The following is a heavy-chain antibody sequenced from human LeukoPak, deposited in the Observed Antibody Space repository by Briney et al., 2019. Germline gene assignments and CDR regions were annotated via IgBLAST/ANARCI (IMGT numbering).Heavy chain of an antibody. CDR2: IKQDGSTK. CDR1: GFTCSNYW. CDR3: ARIGYSSSSLDY. J-gene: IGHJ4*02. D-gene: IGHD6-6*01. V-gene: IGHV3-7*01. Sequence: GGSLRLSCAASGFTCSNYWMTWVRQAPGKGLEWVANIKQDGSTKYYVDSVKGRFTISRDNAKNSVCLQVNSLTAEDTALYYCARIGYSSSSLDYWGQGTLVTVSS.